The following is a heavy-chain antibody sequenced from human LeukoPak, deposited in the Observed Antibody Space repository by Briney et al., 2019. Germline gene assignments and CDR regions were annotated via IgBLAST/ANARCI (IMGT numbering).Heavy chain of an antibody. Sequence: GGSLRLSCAASGFTFSNFWMHWVRQAPGKGLEWVSVIYSGGSTYYADSVKGRFTISRDNSKNTLYLQMNSLRAEDTAVYYCARLFPSWYGPRYFDYWGQGTLVTVSS. CDR1: GFTFSNFW. V-gene: IGHV3-53*01. J-gene: IGHJ4*02. CDR2: IYSGGST. CDR3: ARLFPSWYGPRYFDY. D-gene: IGHD6-13*01.